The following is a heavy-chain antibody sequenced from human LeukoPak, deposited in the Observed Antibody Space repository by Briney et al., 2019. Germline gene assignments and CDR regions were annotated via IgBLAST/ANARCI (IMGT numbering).Heavy chain of an antibody. J-gene: IGHJ4*02. Sequence: GGSLRLSCAASGFTFSNYDMHWVRQAPAKGLEWVAFIWSDGSNRYYADSVKGRFTISRDNSKNTLYLQMNSLRPEDTAVYYCPKALSSRGVIIRKTGRSFGYWGQGTLVTVSS. CDR3: PKALSSRGVIIRKTGRSFGY. CDR2: IWSDGSNR. D-gene: IGHD3-10*01. CDR1: GFTFSNYD. V-gene: IGHV3-30*02.